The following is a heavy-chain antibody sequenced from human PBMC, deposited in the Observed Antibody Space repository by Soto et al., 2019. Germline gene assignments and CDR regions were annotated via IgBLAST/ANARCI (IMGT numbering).Heavy chain of an antibody. D-gene: IGHD3-22*01. Sequence: TLSLPSGVSGGFPSPGGSPLYRIRHPTRKGLEWIGYIYESGKSYYNPSLRSRATISVDTSKNQFSLKLTSVTAADTAVYYCARATQYYFDTSGYPTGPHFAFDLWGQGTMVT. J-gene: IGHJ3*01. V-gene: IGHV4-30-2*01. CDR2: IYESGKS. CDR1: GGFPSPGGSP. CDR3: ARATQYYFDTSGYPTGPHFAFDL.